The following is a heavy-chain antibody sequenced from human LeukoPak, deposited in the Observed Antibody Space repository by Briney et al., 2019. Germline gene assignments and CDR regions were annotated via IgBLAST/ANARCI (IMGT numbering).Heavy chain of an antibody. CDR1: GFTFSSYA. Sequence: GGSLRLSCSASGFTFSSYAMHWVRQAPGQGLEYVSAISTNGGSTYYVDSVKGRFIISRDNSKNTLYLQMSSLRAEDTAVYYCVKIAAAALNYFDYWGQGSLVTVSS. V-gene: IGHV3-64D*06. J-gene: IGHJ4*02. CDR2: ISTNGGST. CDR3: VKIAAAALNYFDY. D-gene: IGHD6-13*01.